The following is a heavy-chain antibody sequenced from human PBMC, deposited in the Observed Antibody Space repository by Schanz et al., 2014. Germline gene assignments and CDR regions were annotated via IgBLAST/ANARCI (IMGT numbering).Heavy chain of an antibody. CDR3: VRVSFADPRLYRGMDRDIDY. D-gene: IGHD5-18*01. V-gene: IGHV3-33*01. J-gene: IGHJ4*02. CDR2: IWYDGSNK. Sequence: QVQLVESGGGVVQPGRSLRLSCAASGFTFSSYGMHWVRQAPGKGLEWVAVIWYDGSNKYYADSVKGRFTISRDNSKNTLYLQMNSLRPEDTAVYYCVRVSFADPRLYRGMDRDIDYWGQGTLVTVSS. CDR1: GFTFSSYG.